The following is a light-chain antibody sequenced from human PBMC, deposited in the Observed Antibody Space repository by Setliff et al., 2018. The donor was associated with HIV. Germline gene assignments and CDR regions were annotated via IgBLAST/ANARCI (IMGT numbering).Light chain of an antibody. CDR2: DVS. CDR1: SNDVGAYNT. V-gene: IGLV2-14*01. J-gene: IGLJ1*01. CDR3: SSYTSSSTDV. Sequence: QSALTQPASVSGSPGQSITISCTGTSNDVGAYNTVSWYQQRPGEAPKLMIYDVSTRPSGVSNRFSGSKSGNTASLTISGLQTEDEADYYCSSYTSSSTDVFGTGTKVTVL.